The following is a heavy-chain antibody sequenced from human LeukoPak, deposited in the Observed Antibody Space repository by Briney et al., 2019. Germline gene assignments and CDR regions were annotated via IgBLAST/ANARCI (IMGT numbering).Heavy chain of an antibody. CDR2: INHIGST. CDR3: ARGGSRIARFGQ. J-gene: IGHJ4*02. V-gene: IGHV4-34*01. Sequence: SETLSLTCAVYGGSFSGYYWNWIRQPPGKGLEWIGEINHIGSTEYDPSLKSRVTISVDTSKNQFSLRLTSVTAADTAVYYCARGGSRIARFGQWGQGTLVTVSS. D-gene: IGHD6-13*01. CDR1: GGSFSGYY.